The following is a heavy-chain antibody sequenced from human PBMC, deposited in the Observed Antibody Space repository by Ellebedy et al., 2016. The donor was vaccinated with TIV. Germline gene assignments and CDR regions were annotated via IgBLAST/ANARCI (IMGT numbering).Heavy chain of an antibody. Sequence: GESLKISCAASGFTFSDYYMSWIRQAPGKGLEWVSYISSSGSTIYYADSVKGRFTISRDNSKNTLYLQMNSLRAEDTAVYYCAKGRSSSSWRRYYYGMDVWGQGTTVTVSS. CDR1: GFTFSDYY. CDR3: AKGRSSSSWRRYYYGMDV. D-gene: IGHD6-13*01. J-gene: IGHJ6*02. CDR2: ISSSGSTI. V-gene: IGHV3-11*01.